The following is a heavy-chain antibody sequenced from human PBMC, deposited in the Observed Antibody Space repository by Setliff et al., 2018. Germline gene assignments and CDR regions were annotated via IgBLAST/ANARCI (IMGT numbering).Heavy chain of an antibody. J-gene: IGHJ4*02. V-gene: IGHV3-7*01. CDR1: GFTFSNAW. CDR2: IKEDGSQR. D-gene: IGHD2-21*01. Sequence: GSLRLSCAASGFTFSNAWMDWARQAPGKGLEWVANIKEDGSQRNYVDAVRGRFTVSRDNARNLLYLQMNSLRVDDTAVYYCSSYLVSWGQGALVTVS. CDR3: SSYLVS.